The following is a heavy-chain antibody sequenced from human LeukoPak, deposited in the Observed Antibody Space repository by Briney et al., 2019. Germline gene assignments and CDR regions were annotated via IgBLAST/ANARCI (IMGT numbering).Heavy chain of an antibody. Sequence: GGSLRLSCAASGFTFSSYAMSWVRQAPGKGLEWVSAISGSGGSTYYADSVKGRFTISRDNSKNTLYLQMNSLRAEDTAVYYCAKLGVVSGYAVAGAFDYWGQGTLVTVSS. D-gene: IGHD6-19*01. CDR2: ISGSGGST. V-gene: IGHV3-23*01. J-gene: IGHJ4*02. CDR1: GFTFSSYA. CDR3: AKLGVVSGYAVAGAFDY.